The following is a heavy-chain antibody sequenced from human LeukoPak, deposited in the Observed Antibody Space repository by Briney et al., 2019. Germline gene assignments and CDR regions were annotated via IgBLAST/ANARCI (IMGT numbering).Heavy chain of an antibody. D-gene: IGHD5-12*01. CDR1: GDSISSSSYY. CDR2: IYYSGST. J-gene: IGHJ4*02. V-gene: IGHV4-39*07. Sequence: PSETLSLTCTVSGDSISSSSYYWGWIRQPPGKGLEWIGSIYYSGSTYYNPSLKSRVTVSVDTSKNQFSLKLSSVTAADTAVYYCARGVSGYSGYDFTYWGQGTLVTVSS. CDR3: ARGVSGYSGYDFTY.